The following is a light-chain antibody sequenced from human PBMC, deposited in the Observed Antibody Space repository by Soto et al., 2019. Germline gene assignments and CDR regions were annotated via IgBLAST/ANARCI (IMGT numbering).Light chain of an antibody. CDR2: ADN. CDR1: SSNIGAGYD. CDR3: QAYATSLSGVI. V-gene: IGLV1-40*01. Sequence: QSVLTQTPSVSGAPGQKITMSCTGSSSNIGAGYDVHWYQQVPGAAPRLLIYADNNRPSGVPDRFSASKSGTSASLAITGLEGEDVANYSCQAYATSLSGVIFGAGTKLPVL. J-gene: IGLJ2*01.